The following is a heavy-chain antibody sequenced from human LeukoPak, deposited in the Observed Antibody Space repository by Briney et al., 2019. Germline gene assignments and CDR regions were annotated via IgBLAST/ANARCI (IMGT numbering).Heavy chain of an antibody. J-gene: IGHJ6*03. D-gene: IGHD3-10*01. CDR2: IYYSGST. V-gene: IGHV4-59*11. CDR3: ARNQDHGSYYYYYMDV. CDR1: GGSISSHY. Sequence: PSETLSLTCTVSGGSISSHYWSWIRQPPGKGLEWIGYIYYSGSTNYNPSLKSRVTISVDTSKNQFSLKLSSVTAADTAVYYCARNQDHGSYYYYYMDVWGKGTTVTVSS.